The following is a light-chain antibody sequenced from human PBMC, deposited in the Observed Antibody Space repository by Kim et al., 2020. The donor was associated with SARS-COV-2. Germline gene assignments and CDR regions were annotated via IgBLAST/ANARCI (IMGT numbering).Light chain of an antibody. J-gene: IGKJ1*01. V-gene: IGKV1-39*01. CDR1: QSIISY. Sequence: GARVTITCRASQSIISYLNWYQQKPGKAPKLLIYAASSLQSGVPSRFSGSGSGTDFILTISSLQPEDFATYYCQQSHSTRWTFGQETKV. CDR3: QQSHSTRWT. CDR2: AAS.